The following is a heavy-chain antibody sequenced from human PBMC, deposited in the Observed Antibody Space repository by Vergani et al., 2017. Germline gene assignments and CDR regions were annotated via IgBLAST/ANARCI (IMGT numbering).Heavy chain of an antibody. Sequence: QVQLQESGPGLVKPSQTLSLTCTVSDGSISNGDYYWSWIRQPPGRGLEWIGYIYHTGGTFYNPSLKSRMAISVETSKNQFSLKLSSGTAADTAVYYCATYGANLYTWFDPWGQGTLVTVSS. J-gene: IGHJ5*02. CDR3: ATYGANLYTWFDP. CDR2: IYHTGGT. V-gene: IGHV4-30-4*01. CDR1: DGSISNGDYY. D-gene: IGHD4-23*01.